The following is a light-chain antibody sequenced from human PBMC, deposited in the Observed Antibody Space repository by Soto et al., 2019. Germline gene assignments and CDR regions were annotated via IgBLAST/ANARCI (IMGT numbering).Light chain of an antibody. CDR1: QDINNH. CDR3: MQALQTRALT. V-gene: IGKV2-28*01. CDR2: LGS. J-gene: IGKJ4*01. Sequence: MTQSPSSLSASVGDRVTITCQASQDINNHLNWYQQKPGQSPQLLIYLGSNRASGVPDRFSGSGSGTDFTLKISRVEAEDVGVYYCMQALQTRALTFGGGTKVEIK.